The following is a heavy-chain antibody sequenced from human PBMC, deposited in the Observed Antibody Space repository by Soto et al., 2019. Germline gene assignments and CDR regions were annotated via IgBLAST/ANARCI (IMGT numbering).Heavy chain of an antibody. D-gene: IGHD2-2*01. V-gene: IGHV1-18*01. J-gene: IGHJ3*02. CDR1: GHTFTSYG. CDR3: ARDLIVVVPAAMQAFDI. Sequence: ASVKVSCKASGHTFTSYGISWVRQAPGQGLEWMGWISAYNGNTNYAQKLQGRVTMTTDTSTSTAYMELRSLRSDDTAVYYCARDLIVVVPAAMQAFDIWGQGTMVTVSS. CDR2: ISAYNGNT.